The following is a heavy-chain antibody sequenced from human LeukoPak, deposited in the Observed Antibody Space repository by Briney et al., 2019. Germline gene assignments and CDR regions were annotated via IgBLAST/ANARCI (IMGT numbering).Heavy chain of an antibody. CDR1: GGSISSSSYY. D-gene: IGHD3-10*01. J-gene: IGHJ6*02. V-gene: IGHV4-39*07. CDR2: IYYTGST. Sequence: SETLSLTCTVPGGSISSSSYYWGWIRQPPGKGLEWIGSIYYTGSTYYNPSLKSRVTISVDTSKNQFSLKLSSVTAADTAVYYCARVPYYYGSGSPRMDVWGQGTTVTVSS. CDR3: ARVPYYYGSGSPRMDV.